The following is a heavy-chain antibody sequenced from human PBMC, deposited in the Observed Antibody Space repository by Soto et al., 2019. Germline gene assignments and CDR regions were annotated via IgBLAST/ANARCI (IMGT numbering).Heavy chain of an antibody. CDR2: INHSGGT. Sequence: SETLSLTCSVYGWSFSGYYWSWIRQPPGKGLEWIGEINHSGGTNYNPPLKSRVTISVDTSKNQFSLKLSSVTAADTAVYYCARAREGGYSGIDYWGQGTLVTVSS. V-gene: IGHV4-34*01. CDR3: ARAREGGYSGIDY. CDR1: GWSFSGYY. D-gene: IGHD3-22*01. J-gene: IGHJ4*02.